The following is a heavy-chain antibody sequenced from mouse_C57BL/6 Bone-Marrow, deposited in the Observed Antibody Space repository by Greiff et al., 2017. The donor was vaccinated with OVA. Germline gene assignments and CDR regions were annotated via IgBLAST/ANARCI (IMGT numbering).Heavy chain of an antibody. V-gene: IGHV1-54*01. CDR2: INPGSGGT. CDR3: ARGQLRLRFAY. D-gene: IGHD3-2*02. CDR1: GYAFTNYL. Sequence: QVQLQQSGAELVRPGTSVKVSCKASGYAFTNYLIEWVKQRPGQGLEWIGVINPGSGGTNYNEKFKGKATLTADKSSSTAYMQLSSLTSEDSAVYFCARGQLRLRFAYWGQGTLVTVSA. J-gene: IGHJ3*01.